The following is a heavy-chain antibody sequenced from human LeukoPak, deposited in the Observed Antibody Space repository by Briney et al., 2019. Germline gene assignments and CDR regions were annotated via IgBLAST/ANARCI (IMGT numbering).Heavy chain of an antibody. J-gene: IGHJ4*02. CDR3: ARHGGYYGSGSHVFDY. CDR1: GGSISSSSYY. CDR2: IYYSGST. D-gene: IGHD3-10*01. Sequence: PSETLSFTCTVSGGSISSSSYYWGWIRQPPGKGLEWIGSIYYSGSTYYNPSLKSRVTISVDTSKNQFSLKLSSVTAADTAVYYCARHGGYYGSGSHVFDYWGQGTLVTVSS. V-gene: IGHV4-39*01.